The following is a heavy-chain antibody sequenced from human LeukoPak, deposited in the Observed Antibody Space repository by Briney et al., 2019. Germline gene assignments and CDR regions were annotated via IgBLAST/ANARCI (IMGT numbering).Heavy chain of an antibody. CDR2: ISYDGSHQ. V-gene: IGHV3-30*03. CDR3: ARGIYYYGSGSYYNPSEHFDY. J-gene: IGHJ4*02. Sequence: GGSLRLSCAASGFTFSSYGMHWVRQAPGKGLEWVAVISYDGSHQYDADPVKGRFTISRDNSKNTLYLQMNSLRAEDTAVYYCARGIYYYGSGSYYNPSEHFDYWGQGTLVTVSS. D-gene: IGHD3-10*01. CDR1: GFTFSSYG.